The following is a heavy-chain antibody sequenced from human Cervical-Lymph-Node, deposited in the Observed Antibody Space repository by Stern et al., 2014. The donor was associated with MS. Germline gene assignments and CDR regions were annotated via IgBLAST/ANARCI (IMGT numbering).Heavy chain of an antibody. D-gene: IGHD3-3*01. V-gene: IGHV1-58*02. J-gene: IGHJ5*02. CDR3: ASERYTYYDDQRPPGGFDP. CDR2: VVVFNSDV. Sequence: QMQLVQSGPEVKKPGTSVKVSCKASGITFSHSAIQWLRQARGQRPEWIGWVVVFNSDVNYDPRFQERVTITRDMSTSTVYMELRSLRSEDTAIYYCASERYTYYDDQRPPGGFDPWGQGTLVTVSS. CDR1: GITFSHSA.